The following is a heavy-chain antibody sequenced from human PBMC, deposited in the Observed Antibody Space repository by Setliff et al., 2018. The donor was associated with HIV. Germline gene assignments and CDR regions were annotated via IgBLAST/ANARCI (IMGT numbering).Heavy chain of an antibody. CDR2: INQDGSVK. Sequence: LSLSCAASGFIFSDFWMTWVRRAPGKGLEWVANINQDGSVKYYMDSVKGRFSISRDNADNSLYLQMDSLRGEDTAIYYCALLWPFDYWGQGALVTVSS. V-gene: IGHV3-7*03. D-gene: IGHD3-10*01. CDR3: ALLWPFDY. J-gene: IGHJ4*02. CDR1: GFIFSDFW.